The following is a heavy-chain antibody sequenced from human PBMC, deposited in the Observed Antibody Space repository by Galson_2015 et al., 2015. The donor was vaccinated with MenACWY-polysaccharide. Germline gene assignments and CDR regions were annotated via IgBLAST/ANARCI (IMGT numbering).Heavy chain of an antibody. J-gene: IGHJ3*01. D-gene: IGHD2-15*01. Sequence: SLRLSCAASGFTFSSYYMRWVRQAPGKGLEWVANIKEDGTEKYYVDSVKGRFTISRDNAKNSLYLQMNSLRAEDTAVYYCARGVAPGAFDFRGEGTMVTVSS. CDR3: ARGVAPGAFDF. V-gene: IGHV3-7*01. CDR1: GFTFSSYY. CDR2: IKEDGTEK.